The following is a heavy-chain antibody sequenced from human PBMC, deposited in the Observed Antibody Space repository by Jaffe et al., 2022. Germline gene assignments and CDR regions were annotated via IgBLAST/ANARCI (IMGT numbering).Heavy chain of an antibody. CDR3: AREAHDSSGYPEYYFDY. J-gene: IGHJ4*02. V-gene: IGHV3-48*03. D-gene: IGHD3-22*01. CDR1: GFTFSSYE. Sequence: EVQLVESGGGLVQPGGSLRLSCAASGFTFSSYEMNWVRQAPGKGLEWVSYISSSGSTIYYADSVKGRFTISRDNAKNSLYLQMNSLRAEDTAVYYCAREAHDSSGYPEYYFDYWGQGTLVTVSS. CDR2: ISSSGSTI.